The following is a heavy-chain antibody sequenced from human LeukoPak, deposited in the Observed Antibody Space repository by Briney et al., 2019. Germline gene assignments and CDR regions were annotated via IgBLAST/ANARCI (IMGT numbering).Heavy chain of an antibody. Sequence: ASVKVSCKASGYTFTSYYMHWVRQAPGQGLEWMGIINPSGGSTSYAQKFQGRVTMTRDMSTSTVYMELSSLRSDDTAVYYCARETAMAPYYFDYWGQGTLVTVSS. CDR2: INPSGGST. CDR1: GYTFTSYY. D-gene: IGHD5-18*01. V-gene: IGHV1-46*01. J-gene: IGHJ4*02. CDR3: ARETAMAPYYFDY.